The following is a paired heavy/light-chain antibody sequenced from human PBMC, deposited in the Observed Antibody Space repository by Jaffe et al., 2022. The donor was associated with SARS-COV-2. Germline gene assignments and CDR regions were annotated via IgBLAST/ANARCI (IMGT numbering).Heavy chain of an antibody. CDR3: ARDRSYGDPEVGAFDI. J-gene: IGHJ3*02. CDR2: IYQSGST. V-gene: IGHV4-59*01. Sequence: QVQLQESGPGLVKSSETLPLTCTVSGGSISSYYWSWIRQPPGKGLEWIGYIYQSGSTNYNPSLKSRVTISVDTSKNQFSLKLSSVTAADTAVYYCARDRSYGDPEVGAFDIWGQGTMVTVSS. D-gene: IGHD4-17*01. CDR1: GGSISSYY.
Light chain of an antibody. CDR1: QSISSW. CDR2: KAS. V-gene: IGKV1-5*03. Sequence: DIQMTQSPSTLSASVGDRVTITCRASQSISSWLAWYQQKPGKAPKLLIYKASRLESGVPSRFSGSGSGTEFTLTISSLQPDDFATYYCQHYNRFTWTFGQGTKVEIK. J-gene: IGKJ1*01. CDR3: QHYNRFTWT.